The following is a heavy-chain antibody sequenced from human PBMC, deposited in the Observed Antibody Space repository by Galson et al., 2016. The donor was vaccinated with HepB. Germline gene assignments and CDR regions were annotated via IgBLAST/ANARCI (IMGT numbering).Heavy chain of an antibody. CDR2: TYHSGST. CDR1: GGSMSSGGYS. Sequence: TLSLTCAVSGGSMSSGGYSWSWIRQPPGKGLEWIGYTYHSGSTYYNPSLKSRVTISVDRSKNQFSLKLSSVTASDTAVYYCARGGRDDAFDIWGQGTMVTVSS. J-gene: IGHJ3*02. V-gene: IGHV4-30-2*01. CDR3: ARGGRDDAFDI.